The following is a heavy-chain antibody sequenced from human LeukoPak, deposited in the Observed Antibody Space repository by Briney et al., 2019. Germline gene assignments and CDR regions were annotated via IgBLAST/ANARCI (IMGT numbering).Heavy chain of an antibody. V-gene: IGHV3-23*01. CDR2: ISGSGGST. CDR1: GFTFSSYS. Sequence: PGGSLRLSCAASGFTFSSYSMNWVRQAPGKGLEWVSAISGSGGSTYYADSVKGRFTISRDNSKNTLYLQMNSLRAEDTAVYYCAKGPYCSSTSCYTNDAFDIWGQGTMVTVSS. CDR3: AKGPYCSSTSCYTNDAFDI. D-gene: IGHD2-2*02. J-gene: IGHJ3*02.